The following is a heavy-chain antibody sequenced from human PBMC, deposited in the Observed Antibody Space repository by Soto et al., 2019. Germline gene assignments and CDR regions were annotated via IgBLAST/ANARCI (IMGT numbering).Heavy chain of an antibody. Sequence: QVQLVQSGAEVKKPGSSVKVSCKASGGTFSSYAISWVRQAPGQGLEWMGGIIPIFGTANYAQKFQGRVTITADESTSRAYMELSSLRSEDTAVYYCARDLYVRVGSGGSFDYWGQGTLVTVSS. J-gene: IGHJ4*02. CDR3: ARDLYVRVGSGGSFDY. CDR2: IIPIFGTA. D-gene: IGHD2-15*01. CDR1: GGTFSSYA. V-gene: IGHV1-69*12.